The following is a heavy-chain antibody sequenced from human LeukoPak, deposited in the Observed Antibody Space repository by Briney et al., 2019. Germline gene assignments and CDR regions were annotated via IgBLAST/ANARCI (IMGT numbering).Heavy chain of an antibody. CDR1: GFTFSNYW. Sequence: GGSLRLSCAASGFTFSNYWMSWVRQAPGKGLEWVANIKQDGNEKYYVDPVKGRFSISRDNAKNSVYLQMNSLRAEDTAVYYCARLMGERSLFDYWGQGVLVTVSS. J-gene: IGHJ4*02. CDR3: ARLMGERSLFDY. D-gene: IGHD1-26*01. CDR2: IKQDGNEK. V-gene: IGHV3-7*02.